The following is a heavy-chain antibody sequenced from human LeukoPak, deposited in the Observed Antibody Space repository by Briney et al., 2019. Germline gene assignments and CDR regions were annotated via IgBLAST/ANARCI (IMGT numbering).Heavy chain of an antibody. J-gene: IGHJ4*02. D-gene: IGHD6-6*01. CDR2: IYYSGST. V-gene: IGHV4-38-2*02. CDR1: GYSISSGYY. CDR3: ARGPGGSSSSDFDY. Sequence: SETLSLTCTVSGYSISSGYYWGWIRQPPGKGLEWIGYIYYSGSTNYNPSLKSRVTISVDTSKNQFSLKLSSVTAADTAVYYCARGPGGSSSSDFDYWGQGTLVTVSS.